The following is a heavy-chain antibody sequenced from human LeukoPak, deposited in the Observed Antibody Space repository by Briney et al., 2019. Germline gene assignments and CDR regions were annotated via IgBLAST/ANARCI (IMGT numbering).Heavy chain of an antibody. J-gene: IGHJ1*01. CDR3: ARGNRAGGYFQH. Sequence: SETLSLTCTVSGYSISSGYYWSWIRQPPGKGLEWIGEINHSGSTNYNPSLKGRVTISVDTSKNQFSLKLSSVTAADTAVYYCARGNRAGGYFQHWGQGTLVTVSS. CDR1: GYSISSGYY. V-gene: IGHV4-38-2*02. D-gene: IGHD2-8*02. CDR2: INHSGST.